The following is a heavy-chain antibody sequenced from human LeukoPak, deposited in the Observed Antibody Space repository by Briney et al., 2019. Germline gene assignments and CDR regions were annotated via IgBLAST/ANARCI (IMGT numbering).Heavy chain of an antibody. V-gene: IGHV3-20*04. CDR3: ARAVSSGWEYYFDY. J-gene: IGHJ4*02. D-gene: IGHD6-19*01. CDR1: GFTFDDYG. CDR2: INWNGGST. Sequence: QSGGSLRLSCAASGFTFDDYGMSWVRQAPGKGLGLVSGINWNGGSTGYADSVKGRFTISRDNAKNSLYLQMNSLRAEDTALYYCARAVSSGWEYYFDYWGQGTLVTVSS.